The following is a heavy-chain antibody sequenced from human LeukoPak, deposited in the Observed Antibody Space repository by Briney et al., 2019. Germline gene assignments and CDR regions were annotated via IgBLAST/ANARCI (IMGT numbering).Heavy chain of an antibody. CDR1: GFTFSSYW. CDR2: IKSDGST. Sequence: GGSLRLSCAASGFTFSSYWMHWVRQAPGRRLVWVSRIKSDGSTNYADSVKGRFTISRDNAKNTVSLQMNSLRAEDTGVYYCARAPSEIGGYYPEYFRHWGQGTLVTVSS. V-gene: IGHV3-74*01. D-gene: IGHD3-22*01. J-gene: IGHJ1*01. CDR3: ARAPSEIGGYYPEYFRH.